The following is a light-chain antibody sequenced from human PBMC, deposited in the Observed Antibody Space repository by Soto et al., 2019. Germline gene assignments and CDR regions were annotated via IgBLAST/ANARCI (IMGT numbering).Light chain of an antibody. CDR3: QQFNSYPIT. V-gene: IGKV1-13*02. CDR1: QGISSA. CDR2: DAS. Sequence: AIQLTQSPSSLSASVGDRVTLTCRASQGISSALAWYQQKPGKAPKLLIYDASSLETGVPSRFSGSGSGTDFTLTISSLQPEDSATYYCQQFNSYPITFGQGTRLE. J-gene: IGKJ5*01.